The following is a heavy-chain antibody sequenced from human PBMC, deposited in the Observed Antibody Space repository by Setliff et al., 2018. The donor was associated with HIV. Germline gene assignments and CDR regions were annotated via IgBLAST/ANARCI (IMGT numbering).Heavy chain of an antibody. D-gene: IGHD6-19*01. CDR2: IIPMLSVA. CDR1: GGTFSNYA. V-gene: IGHV1-69*10. Sequence: SVKVSCQASGGTFSNYAITWVRQAPGQGLELMGGIIPMLSVANYAQKCRGRVTLTADKSTSTAYMELSSLRSEDTAVYYCAKGSFDSSGWAHYYYYYMDVWGKGTTVTVSS. J-gene: IGHJ6*03. CDR3: AKGSFDSSGWAHYYYYYMDV.